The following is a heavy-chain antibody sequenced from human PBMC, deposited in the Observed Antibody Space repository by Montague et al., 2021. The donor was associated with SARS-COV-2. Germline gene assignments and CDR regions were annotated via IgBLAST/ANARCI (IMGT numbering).Heavy chain of an antibody. J-gene: IGHJ3*02. V-gene: IGHV4-39*01. D-gene: IGHD5-24*01. CDR2: ISYSGST. CDR1: GGSISSDDFY. Sequence: SETLSLTCTVSGGSISSDDFYWSWIRQPPGKGLEWIGSISYSGSTFYNPSLKSRVTISVDTSKNQFSLKLSSVTAADTAVYYCARHKRGCLQFRPDAFDIWGQGTMVTVSS. CDR3: ARHKRGCLQFRPDAFDI.